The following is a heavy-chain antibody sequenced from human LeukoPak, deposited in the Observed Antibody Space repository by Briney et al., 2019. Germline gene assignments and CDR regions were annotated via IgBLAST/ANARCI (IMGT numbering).Heavy chain of an antibody. CDR3: ARVGGGYYDREY. Sequence: PGGSLRLSCAASGFTFSSYSMNWVRQAPGKGLEWVSSISSSSSYIYYADSVKGRFTISRDNAKNSLYLQMNSLRAEDTAVYYCARVGGGYYDREYWGQGTLVTVSS. J-gene: IGHJ4*02. D-gene: IGHD3-22*01. CDR2: ISSSSSYI. CDR1: GFTFSSYS. V-gene: IGHV3-21*01.